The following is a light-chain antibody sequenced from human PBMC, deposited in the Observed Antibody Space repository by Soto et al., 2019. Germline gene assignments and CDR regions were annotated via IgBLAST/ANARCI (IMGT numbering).Light chain of an antibody. CDR2: TDD. CDR1: SSSIGSNT. Sequence: QSVLTQPPSASGTPGQRVIISCSGSSSSIGSNTVNWYRQHPGTAPTVLIYTDDQRPSGVPARFSGSRSGTSASLAISGLQSEDEADYYCAAWDDSLNSVIFGGGPKLTVL. CDR3: AAWDDSLNSVI. J-gene: IGLJ2*01. V-gene: IGLV1-44*01.